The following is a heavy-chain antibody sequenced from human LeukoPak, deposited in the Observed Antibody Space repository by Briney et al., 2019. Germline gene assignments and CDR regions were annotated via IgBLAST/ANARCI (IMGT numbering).Heavy chain of an antibody. CDR2: ISTSSIYI. D-gene: IGHD6-19*01. Sequence: GGSLRLSCAASGFTVSSNYMNWVRQAPGKGLEWVSSISTSSIYIYYADSVKGRFTISRDNAKKSLYLQMNSLRAEDTAVYYCARGASVVAGNDNAFDIWGQGTMVTVSS. J-gene: IGHJ3*02. CDR1: GFTVSSNY. V-gene: IGHV3-21*01. CDR3: ARGASVVAGNDNAFDI.